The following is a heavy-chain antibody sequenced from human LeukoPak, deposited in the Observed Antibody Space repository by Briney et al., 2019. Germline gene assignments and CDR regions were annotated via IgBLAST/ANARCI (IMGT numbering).Heavy chain of an antibody. CDR2: ISYDGSNK. CDR1: GFTFSSYA. CDR3: AKSRYNYGSSLDY. V-gene: IGHV3-30*04. J-gene: IGHJ4*02. Sequence: GGSLRLSCAASGFTFSSYAMHWVRQAPGKGLEWVAVISYDGSNKYYADSVKGRFTISRDNSKNTLSLQMNSLRVEDTAVYYCAKSRYNYGSSLDYWGQGTLVTVSS. D-gene: IGHD5-18*01.